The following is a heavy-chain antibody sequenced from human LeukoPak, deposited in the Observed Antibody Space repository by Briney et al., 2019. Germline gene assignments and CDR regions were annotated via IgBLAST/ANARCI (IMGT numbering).Heavy chain of an antibody. J-gene: IGHJ5*02. D-gene: IGHD2-2*01. CDR3: TREPAT. V-gene: IGHV4-39*06. CDR2: IYDSGAT. CDR1: GDSIRRSTHY. Sequence: PSETLSLTCTVSGDSIRRSTHYGGWIRQSPEKGLEWIGTIYDSGATYYNPSFQSRVTISVDTSKSQFHLKMQSVTAADTAVYYCTREPATWGQGTLVSVSS.